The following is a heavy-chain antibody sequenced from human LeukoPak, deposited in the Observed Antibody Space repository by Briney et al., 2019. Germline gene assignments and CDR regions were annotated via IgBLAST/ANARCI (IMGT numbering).Heavy chain of an antibody. V-gene: IGHV3-30*18. Sequence: GRSLRLSCAASGFTFSSYGVHWVRQAPGKGLEWVAVTSYDGSNKYYADSVKGRFTISRDNSKNTLYLQMNSLRAEDTAVYYCAKARDERQWLVVGDYWGQGTLVTVSS. CDR3: AKARDERQWLVVGDY. J-gene: IGHJ4*02. D-gene: IGHD6-19*01. CDR2: TSYDGSNK. CDR1: GFTFSSYG.